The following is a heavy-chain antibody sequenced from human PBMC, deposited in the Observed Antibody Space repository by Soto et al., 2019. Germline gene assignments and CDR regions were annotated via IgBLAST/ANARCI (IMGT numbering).Heavy chain of an antibody. J-gene: IGHJ5*02. CDR1: GGSISSYY. CDR3: AREKQLVSGDNRFDP. Sequence: SETLSLTCTVSGGSISSYYWSWIRQPPGKGLEWIGYIYYSGSTNYNPSLKSRVTISVDTSKNQFSLKLSSVTAADTAVYYCAREKQLVSGDNRFDPWGQGTLVTVSS. D-gene: IGHD6-13*01. CDR2: IYYSGST. V-gene: IGHV4-59*01.